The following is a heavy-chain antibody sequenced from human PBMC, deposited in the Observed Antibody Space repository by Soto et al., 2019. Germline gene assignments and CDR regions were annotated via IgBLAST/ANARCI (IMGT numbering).Heavy chain of an antibody. CDR1: GGTFSSYA. CDR3: VRVSRLSHQTTYYYYGMDV. CDR2: IIPIFGTA. V-gene: IGHV1-69*13. J-gene: IGHJ6*02. D-gene: IGHD2-8*01. Sequence: GASVKVSCKASGGTFSSYAISWVRQAPGQGLEWMGGIIPIFGTANYAQKFQGRVTITADESTSTAYMELSSLRSEDTAVYYCVRVSRLSHQTTYYYYGMDVWGQGTTVTVSS.